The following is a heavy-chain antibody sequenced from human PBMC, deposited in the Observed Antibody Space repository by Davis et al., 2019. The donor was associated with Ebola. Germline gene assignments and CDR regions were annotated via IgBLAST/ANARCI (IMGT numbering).Heavy chain of an antibody. CDR1: GGSISSGDYY. CDR2: IYYSGST. D-gene: IGHD4-17*01. J-gene: IGHJ6*02. CDR3: ARDSYGYPPHNTYGDYPSGYGMDV. V-gene: IGHV4-30-4*01. Sequence: PSETLSLTCTVSGGSISSGDYYWSWIRQPPGKGLEWIGYIYYSGSTYYNPSLKSRVTISVDTSKNQFSLKLSSVTAADTAVYYCARDSYGYPPHNTYGDYPSGYGMDVWGQGTTVTVSS.